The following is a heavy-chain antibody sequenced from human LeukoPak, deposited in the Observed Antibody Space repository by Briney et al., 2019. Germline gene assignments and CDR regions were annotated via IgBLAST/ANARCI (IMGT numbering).Heavy chain of an antibody. CDR2: FDPEDGET. D-gene: IGHD3/OR15-3a*01. J-gene: IGHJ5*02. V-gene: IGHV1-24*01. CDR1: GYTLTELS. CDR3: ARDRGFIALGFLDPRSWFDP. Sequence: ASVKVSCKVSGYTLTELSMHWVRQAPGKGLEWMGGFDPEDGETIYAQKFQGRVTMTEDTSTDTAYMELSSLRSEDTAVYYCARDRGFIALGFLDPRSWFDPWGQGTLVTVSS.